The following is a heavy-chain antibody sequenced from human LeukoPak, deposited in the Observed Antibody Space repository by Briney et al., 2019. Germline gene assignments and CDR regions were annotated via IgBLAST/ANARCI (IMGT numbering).Heavy chain of an antibody. Sequence: SETLSLTCTVSGGSISSSSYYWGWIRQPPGKGLEWIVSIYYSGSTYYNPSLKSRVTISVDPSKNQFSPKLSSVTAADTAVYYCARGFGDDYWGQGTLVTVSS. J-gene: IGHJ4*02. V-gene: IGHV4-39*01. CDR3: ARGFGDDY. CDR1: GGSISSSSYY. CDR2: IYYSGST. D-gene: IGHD3-10*01.